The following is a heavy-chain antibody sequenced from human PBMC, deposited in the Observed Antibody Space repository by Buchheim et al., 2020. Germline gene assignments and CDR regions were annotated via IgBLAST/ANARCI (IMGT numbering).Heavy chain of an antibody. J-gene: IGHJ4*02. CDR2: MNPNSGNT. CDR1: GYTFTSYD. CDR3: ARTFCSSTSCYHLFDY. D-gene: IGHD2-2*01. Sequence: QVQLVQSGAEVKKPGASVKVSCKASGYTFTSYDIHWVRQATGQGLEWMGWMNPNSGNTGSAQNFQGRVPMTRDTSISTAYMEVSSLISEDTAVYYCARTFCSSTSCYHLFDYWGQGTL. V-gene: IGHV1-8*01.